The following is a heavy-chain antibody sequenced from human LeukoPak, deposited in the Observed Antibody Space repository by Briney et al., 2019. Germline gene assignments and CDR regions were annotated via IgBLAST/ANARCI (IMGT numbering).Heavy chain of an antibody. Sequence: GGSLRLSCAASGFTFSSYSMNWVRQAPGKGLEWVASIKQDGSEKYYVDSVKGRFTISRDNAKNSLYLQMNTLRAEDTAMYYCAKDAQPRSRWFDPWGQGTLVTVSS. V-gene: IGHV3-7*03. CDR2: IKQDGSEK. CDR3: AKDAQPRSRWFDP. D-gene: IGHD3-16*01. CDR1: GFTFSSYS. J-gene: IGHJ5*02.